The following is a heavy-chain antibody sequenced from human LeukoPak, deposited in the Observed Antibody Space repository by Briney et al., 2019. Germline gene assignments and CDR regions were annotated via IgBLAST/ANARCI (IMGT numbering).Heavy chain of an antibody. J-gene: IGHJ4*02. D-gene: IGHD3-22*01. V-gene: IGHV4-39*01. CDR2: MYYSGST. CDR3: ARQYYYNRAIYSKLDY. CDR1: GGSISSSSYY. Sequence: SETLSLTCTVSGGSISSSSYYWAWIRQPPGKGLEWIGSMYYSGSTYYNPSLKSRVTISVDTSKNQFSLKLSSVTAADTAVYYCARQYYYNRAIYSKLDYWGQGTPVTVSS.